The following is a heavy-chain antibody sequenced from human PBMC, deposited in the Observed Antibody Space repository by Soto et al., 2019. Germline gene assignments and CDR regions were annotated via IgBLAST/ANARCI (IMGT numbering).Heavy chain of an antibody. Sequence: SETLSLTCTVSGGSISSYYWIWIRQPPGKGLEWIGYIYYSGSTNYNPSLKSRVTISVDTSKNQFSLKLSSVTAADTAVYYCARDPHYDILTGYYTDYWGQGTLVTSPQ. J-gene: IGHJ4*02. V-gene: IGHV4-59*01. CDR3: ARDPHYDILTGYYTDY. CDR1: GGSISSYY. D-gene: IGHD3-9*01. CDR2: IYYSGST.